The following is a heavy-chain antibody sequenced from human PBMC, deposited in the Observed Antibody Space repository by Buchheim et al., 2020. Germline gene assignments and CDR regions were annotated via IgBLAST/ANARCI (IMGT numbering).Heavy chain of an antibody. CDR2: MNPNSGNT. CDR3: ARGSLVAATLWASNRNWFDP. V-gene: IGHV1-8*02. Sequence: QVQLVQSGAEVKKPGASVKVSCKASGYTFTGYYMHWVRQATGQGLEWMGWMNPNSGNTGYAQKFQGRVTMTRNTSISTAYMELSSLRSEDTAVYYCARGSLVAATLWASNRNWFDPWGQGTL. J-gene: IGHJ5*02. CDR1: GYTFTGYY. D-gene: IGHD2-15*01.